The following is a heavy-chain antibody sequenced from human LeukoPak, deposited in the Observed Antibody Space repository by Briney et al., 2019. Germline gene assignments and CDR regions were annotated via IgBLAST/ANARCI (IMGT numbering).Heavy chain of an antibody. Sequence: PGGSLRLSCAASGFTFSNAWMSWVRQAPGKGLEWVGRIKSRTDGGTTDYAAPVKGRFTISRDDSKNTLYLQMNSLKTEDTAVYYCTTDMGQYSSSSDYFDYWGQGTLVTVSS. CDR3: TTDMGQYSSSSDYFDY. J-gene: IGHJ4*02. V-gene: IGHV3-15*01. CDR1: GFTFSNAW. CDR2: IKSRTDGGTT. D-gene: IGHD6-6*01.